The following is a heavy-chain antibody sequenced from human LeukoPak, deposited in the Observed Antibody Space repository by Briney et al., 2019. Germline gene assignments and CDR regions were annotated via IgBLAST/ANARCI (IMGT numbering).Heavy chain of an antibody. CDR3: ARQVVVVPAASNWFDP. CDR1: GYSFTSYW. J-gene: IGHJ5*02. V-gene: IGHV5-51*01. Sequence: GESLKISCKGSGYSFTSYWIGWVRQMPGKGLEWMGIIYPGDSDTRYSPSFQGQVTISADKSISTAYLQWSSLKASDTAMYYCARQVVVVPAASNWFDPWGQGTLVTVSS. D-gene: IGHD2-2*01. CDR2: IYPGDSDT.